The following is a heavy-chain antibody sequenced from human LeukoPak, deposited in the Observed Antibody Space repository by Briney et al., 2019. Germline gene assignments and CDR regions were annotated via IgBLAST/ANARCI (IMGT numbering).Heavy chain of an antibody. CDR3: ASPPPYDIVVVPAAMGYYGMDV. D-gene: IGHD2-2*01. V-gene: IGHV3-53*01. CDR1: GFTVSSNY. CDR2: IYSGGST. Sequence: PGGSLRLSCAASGFTVSSNYMSWVRQAPGKGLEWVSVIYSGGSTYYADSVKGRFTISRDNSKNTLYLQMNSLRAEDTAVYYCASPPPYDIVVVPAAMGYYGMDVWGQGTTVTVSS. J-gene: IGHJ6*02.